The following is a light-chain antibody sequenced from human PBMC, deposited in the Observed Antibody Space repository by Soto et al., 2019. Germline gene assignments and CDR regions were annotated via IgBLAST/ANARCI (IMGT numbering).Light chain of an antibody. CDR1: SGHSNYA. Sequence: QSVLTQSPSASASLGASVKLTCTLSSGHSNYAIAWHQQQPEKGPRYLMKLNNDGSHSKGDGIPDRFSGSSSGAERYLTISSLQSEDEADYYCQTWGTGMVFGGGTKLTVL. CDR3: QTWGTGMV. V-gene: IGLV4-69*01. CDR2: LNNDGSH. J-gene: IGLJ3*02.